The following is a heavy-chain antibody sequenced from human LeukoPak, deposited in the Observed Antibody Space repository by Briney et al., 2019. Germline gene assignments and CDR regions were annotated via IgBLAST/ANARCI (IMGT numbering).Heavy chain of an antibody. CDR3: ARAAGTGGYSGYALDY. CDR1: GFTFSSYA. J-gene: IGHJ4*02. D-gene: IGHD5-12*01. V-gene: IGHV3-30-3*01. CDR2: ISYDGSNK. Sequence: PGRSLRLSCAASGFTFSSYAMHWVRQAPGKGLEWVAVISYDGSNKYYADSVKGRFTISRDNSKNTLYLQMNSLRAEDTAVYYCARAAGTGGYSGYALDYWGQGTLVTVSS.